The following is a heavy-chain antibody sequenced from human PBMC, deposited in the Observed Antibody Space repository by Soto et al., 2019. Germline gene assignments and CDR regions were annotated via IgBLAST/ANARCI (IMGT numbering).Heavy chain of an antibody. J-gene: IGHJ4*02. CDR1: GYTFTSYG. D-gene: IGHD3-9*01. Sequence: ASVKVSCKASGYTFTSYGISWVRQAPGQGLEWMGWISAYNGNTNYAQKLQGRVTMTTDTSTSTAYMELRSLRSDDTAVYYCARGVLDWLLFMGGYFDHWGQGTLVTVSS. V-gene: IGHV1-18*01. CDR3: ARGVLDWLLFMGGYFDH. CDR2: ISAYNGNT.